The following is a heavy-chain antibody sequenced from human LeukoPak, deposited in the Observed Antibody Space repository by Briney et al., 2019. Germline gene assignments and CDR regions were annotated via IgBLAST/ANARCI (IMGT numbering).Heavy chain of an antibody. CDR3: TRERDYYGSGSAALKYYYYYYMDV. CDR1: GFTFGDYA. J-gene: IGHJ6*03. CDR2: IRSKAYGGTT. Sequence: GGSLRLSCTASGFTFGDYAMSWVRQAPGKGLEWVCFIRSKAYGGTTAYAATVKGRFTISRADSKIIAHLQMNSLKTEDTAVYYCTRERDYYGSGSAALKYYYYYYMDVWGKGTTVTISS. V-gene: IGHV3-49*04. D-gene: IGHD3-10*01.